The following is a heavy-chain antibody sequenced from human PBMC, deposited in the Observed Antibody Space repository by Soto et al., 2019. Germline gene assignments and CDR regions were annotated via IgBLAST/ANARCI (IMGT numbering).Heavy chain of an antibody. D-gene: IGHD3-10*01. CDR2: IWYDGSNK. J-gene: IGHJ4*02. Sequence: QVQLVESGGGVVQPGRSLRLSCAASGFPFRKYGMHWVRQAPGKGLEWVAIIWYDGSNKYYGDSVKGRFTISRDNSKDTLFLQLDSLRADDTAMYYCARLGGSGGDSIDYWGQGTLVTVSS. CDR3: ARLGGSGGDSIDY. V-gene: IGHV3-33*01. CDR1: GFPFRKYG.